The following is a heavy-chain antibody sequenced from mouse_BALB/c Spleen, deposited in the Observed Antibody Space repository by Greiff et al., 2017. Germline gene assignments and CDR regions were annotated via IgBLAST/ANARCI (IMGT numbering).Heavy chain of an antibody. D-gene: IGHD2-1*01. CDR3: ARGGRRYGNYEGTRFDY. CDR2: IYPGDGDT. V-gene: IGHV1-87*01. CDR1: GYTFTSYW. J-gene: IGHJ3*01. Sequence: QVQLQQSGAELARPGASVKLSCKASGYTFTSYWMQWVKQRPGQGLEWIGAIYPGDGDTRYTQKFKGKATLTADKSSSTAYMQLSSLASEDSAVLYCARGGRRYGNYEGTRFDYWGQGTLVTVSA.